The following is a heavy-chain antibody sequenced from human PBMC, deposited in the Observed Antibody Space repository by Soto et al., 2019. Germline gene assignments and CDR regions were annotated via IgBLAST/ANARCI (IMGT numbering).Heavy chain of an antibody. J-gene: IGHJ6*02. Sequence: SETLSLTCTVSGDSLGNYYWFWIRQPVGKGLEWIGRVSSSGNTNANPTLNSRATMSIDTSENQFSLRLRSVTAADTAVYYCARAYYEILTGSYPMDVWGQGTKVPVYS. CDR3: ARAYYEILTGSYPMDV. D-gene: IGHD3-9*01. CDR1: GDSLGNYY. V-gene: IGHV4-4*07. CDR2: VSSSGNT.